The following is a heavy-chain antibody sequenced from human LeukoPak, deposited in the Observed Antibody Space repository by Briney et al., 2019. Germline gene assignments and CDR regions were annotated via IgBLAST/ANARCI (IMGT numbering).Heavy chain of an antibody. CDR2: IYYTGPT. D-gene: IGHD6-13*01. CDR3: ARDPIAAAGTRLDY. Sequence: SETLSLTCTVSGVSISTSRYYWGWIRQPPGKGLEWIGNIYYTGPTYYNASLKSRVTISVDTSKNQFSPKLSSVTAADTAVYYCARDPIAAAGTRLDYWGQGTLVTVSS. J-gene: IGHJ4*02. V-gene: IGHV4-39*07. CDR1: GVSISTSRYY.